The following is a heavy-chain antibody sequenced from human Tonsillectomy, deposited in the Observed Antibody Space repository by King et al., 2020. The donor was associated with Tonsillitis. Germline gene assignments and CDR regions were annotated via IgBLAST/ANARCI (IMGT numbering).Heavy chain of an antibody. CDR3: ARMESSGYHHY. CDR1: SGSINRNY. CDR2: IYYSWSN. Sequence: QLQESGPGLVKPSETLSLTCTVSSGSINRNYWSWIRQPPGKGVEWIGYIYYSWSNKYNPSLESRVTISVDTSKNLFSLNLTSVTDAYPAVYYCARMESSGYHHYWGQGTLVTVSS. J-gene: IGHJ4*02. D-gene: IGHD3-22*01. V-gene: IGHV4-59*08.